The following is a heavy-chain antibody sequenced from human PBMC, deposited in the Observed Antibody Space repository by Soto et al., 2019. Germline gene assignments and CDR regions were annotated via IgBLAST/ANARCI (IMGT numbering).Heavy chain of an antibody. Sequence: ASVKVSCKASGFTFTSSAVQWVRQARGQRLEWIGWIVVGSGNTNYAQKFQERVTITRDMSTSTAYMELSSLRSEDTAVYYCAAPNSSSWYGEYYYGMDVWGQGTTVTVSS. V-gene: IGHV1-58*01. J-gene: IGHJ6*02. CDR1: GFTFTSSA. CDR2: IVVGSGNT. D-gene: IGHD6-13*01. CDR3: AAPNSSSWYGEYYYGMDV.